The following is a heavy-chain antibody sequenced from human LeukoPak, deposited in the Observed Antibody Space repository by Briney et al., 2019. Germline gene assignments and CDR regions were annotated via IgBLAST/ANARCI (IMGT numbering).Heavy chain of an antibody. CDR3: ARVPIIYYYGMDV. D-gene: IGHD1-14*01. J-gene: IGHJ6*02. Sequence: SETLSLTCTVSGGSISSYYWSWIRQPPGKGLEWIGYIYYSGSTNYNPSLKSRVTISVDTSKNQFSLKLSSVTAADTAVYYCARVPIIYYYGMDVWGQGTTVIVS. V-gene: IGHV4-59*01. CDR2: IYYSGST. CDR1: GGSISSYY.